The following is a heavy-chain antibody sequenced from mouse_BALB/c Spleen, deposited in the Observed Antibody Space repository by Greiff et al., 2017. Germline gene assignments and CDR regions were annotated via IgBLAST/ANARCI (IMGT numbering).Heavy chain of an antibody. CDR2: INPSSGYT. Sequence: QVQLQQSAAELARPGASVKMSCKASGYTSTSYTMHWVKQRPGQGLEWIGYINPSSGYTEYNQKFKDKTTLTADKSSSTAYMQLSSLTSEDSAVYYCARLLGFAYWGQGTLVTVSA. CDR1: GYTSTSYT. V-gene: IGHV1-4*02. CDR3: ARLLGFAY. J-gene: IGHJ3*01.